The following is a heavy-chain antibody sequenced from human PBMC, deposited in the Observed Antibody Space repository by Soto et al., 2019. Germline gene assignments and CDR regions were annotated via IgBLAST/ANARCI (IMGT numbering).Heavy chain of an antibody. V-gene: IGHV3-7*03. Sequence: PGGSLRLSCAASGFTFSSYEMNWVRQAPGKGLEWVANIKQDGSEIYYVDSVKGRFTISRDNAKNSLFLQMNSLRAEDTAVYYCARGWASLDYWGQGILVTVSS. CDR1: GFTFSSYE. CDR3: ARGWASLDY. J-gene: IGHJ4*02. CDR2: IKQDGSEI. D-gene: IGHD6-19*01.